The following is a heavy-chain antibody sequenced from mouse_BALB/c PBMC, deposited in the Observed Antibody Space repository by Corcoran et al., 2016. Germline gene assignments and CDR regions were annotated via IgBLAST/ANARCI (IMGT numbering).Heavy chain of an antibody. V-gene: IGHV1-9*01. J-gene: IGHJ4*01. D-gene: IGHD1-1*01. CDR3: ARVVLRRYYAMVY. CDR2: ILPGSGST. CDR1: GYTFSSYW. Sequence: QVQLQQSGAELMKPGASVKISCKATGYTFSSYWIEWVKQRPGHGLEWIGEILPGSGSTNYNGKFKGKATFTADTSSNTAYMQLSSLTSEDSAVYYCARVVLRRYYAMVYWGQGTSVTVSS.